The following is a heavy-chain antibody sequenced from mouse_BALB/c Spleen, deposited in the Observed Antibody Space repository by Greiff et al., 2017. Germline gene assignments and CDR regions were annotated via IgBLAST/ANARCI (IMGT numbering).Heavy chain of an antibody. CDR3: ARERDYYGSSLAY. D-gene: IGHD1-1*01. Sequence: EVHLVESGGGLVKPGGSLKLSCAASGFTFSSYAMSWVRQTPEKRLEWVASISSGGSTYYPDSVKGRFTISRDNARNNLYLQMSSLRSEDTAMYYCARERDYYGSSLAYWGQGTLVTVSA. CDR2: ISSGGST. J-gene: IGHJ3*01. CDR1: GFTFSSYA. V-gene: IGHV5-6-5*01.